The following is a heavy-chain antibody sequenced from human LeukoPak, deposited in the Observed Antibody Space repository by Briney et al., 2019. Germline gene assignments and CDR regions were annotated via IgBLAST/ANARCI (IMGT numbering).Heavy chain of an antibody. CDR2: INSDGSST. Sequence: GGSLRLSCAASGFTFSSYWMHWVRQAPGKGLVWVSRINSDGSSTSYADSVKGRFTISRDNAKNTLYLQMNSLRAEDTAVHYCARFYCSSTSCLEDYWGQGTLVTVAS. D-gene: IGHD2-2*01. CDR3: ARFYCSSTSCLEDY. V-gene: IGHV3-74*01. CDR1: GFTFSSYW. J-gene: IGHJ4*02.